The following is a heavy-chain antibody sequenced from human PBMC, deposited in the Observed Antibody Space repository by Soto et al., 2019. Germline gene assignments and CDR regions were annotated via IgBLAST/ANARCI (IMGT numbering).Heavy chain of an antibody. J-gene: IGHJ5*02. CDR3: ASQSRYCSSTSCYGWWFDP. V-gene: IGHV4-34*01. CDR2: IDHSGST. D-gene: IGHD2-2*01. Sequence: QVQLQQWGAGLLKPSETLSLTCAVYGGSFSGYYWSWIRQPPGKGLECIGEIDHSGSTNYNPSLRSRLTISVDTSTNQSSLKLSSVTAADTAVYYCASQSRYCSSTSCYGWWFDPWGQGTLVTVSS. CDR1: GGSFSGYY.